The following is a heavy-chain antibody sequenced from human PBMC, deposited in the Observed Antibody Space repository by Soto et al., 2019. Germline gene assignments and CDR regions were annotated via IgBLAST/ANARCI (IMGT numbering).Heavy chain of an antibody. CDR1: GYTFASFG. Sequence: ASVKVSCKASGYTFASFGVAWVRQAPGQGLEWVGWVNAANGDTKYSQKFQGRVTITRDTSANTAYMDLSSLRSEDTAVYYCARSDSGSLDYFDYWGQGTLVTVSS. CDR3: ARSDSGSLDYFDY. J-gene: IGHJ4*02. D-gene: IGHD1-26*01. V-gene: IGHV1-3*01. CDR2: VNAANGDT.